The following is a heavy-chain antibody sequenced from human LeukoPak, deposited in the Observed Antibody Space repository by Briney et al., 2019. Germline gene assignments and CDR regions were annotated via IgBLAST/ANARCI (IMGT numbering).Heavy chain of an antibody. CDR2: ISSSSSYI. Sequence: SGGSLRLSCAASGFTFSSYSMNWVRQAPGKGLEWVSSISSSSSYIYYADSVKGRFTISRDNAKNSLYLQMNSLRAEDTALYYCARHHLNYDFWSGSDVWGKGTTVTVSS. J-gene: IGHJ6*04. CDR1: GFTFSSYS. CDR3: ARHHLNYDFWSGSDV. D-gene: IGHD3-3*01. V-gene: IGHV3-21*04.